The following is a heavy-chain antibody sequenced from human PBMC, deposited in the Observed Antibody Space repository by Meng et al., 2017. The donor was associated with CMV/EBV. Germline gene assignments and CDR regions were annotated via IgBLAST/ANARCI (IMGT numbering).Heavy chain of an antibody. J-gene: IGHJ4*02. CDR1: GSTFSSYS. CDR2: ISSISSYI. Sequence: GQSLKISCAASGSTFSSYSMNWARQAPGTWLEWVSSISSISSYIYYADSVKGRFTIARDNAKNSLYLQMNSLRAEDTAVYYCARELPNSLADYWGQGTLVTVSS. V-gene: IGHV3-21*01. D-gene: IGHD4-23*01. CDR3: ARELPNSLADY.